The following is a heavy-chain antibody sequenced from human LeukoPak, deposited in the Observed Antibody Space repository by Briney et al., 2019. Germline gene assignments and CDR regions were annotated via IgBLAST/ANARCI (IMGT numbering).Heavy chain of an antibody. V-gene: IGHV1-2*02. J-gene: IGHJ5*02. D-gene: IGHD3-10*01. Sequence: ASVKVSCKASGYTFTGYYMHWVRQAPGQGLEWMGWINPNSGSTNYAQKFQGRVTMTRDTSISTAYMELSRLRSDDTAVYYCAREISSITMVRGHNWFDPWGQGTLVTVSS. CDR2: INPNSGST. CDR1: GYTFTGYY. CDR3: AREISSITMVRGHNWFDP.